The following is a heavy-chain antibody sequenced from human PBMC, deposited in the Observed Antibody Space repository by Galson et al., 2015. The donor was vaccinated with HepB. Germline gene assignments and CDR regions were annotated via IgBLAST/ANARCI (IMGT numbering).Heavy chain of an antibody. CDR1: GGTFSSYI. D-gene: IGHD6-13*01. CDR3: ARAPLHLTLAAAGSFFDY. V-gene: IGHV1-69*02. Sequence: SVKVSCKASGGTFSSYIISWVRQAPGQGLEWMGRIIPILGIANYAQKFQGRVTITADKSTSTAYMELSSLRSEDTAMYYCARAPLHLTLAAAGSFFDYWGRGTLVTVSS. CDR2: IIPILGIA. J-gene: IGHJ2*01.